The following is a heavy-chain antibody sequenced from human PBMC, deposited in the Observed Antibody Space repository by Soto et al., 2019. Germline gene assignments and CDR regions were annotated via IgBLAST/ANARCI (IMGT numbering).Heavy chain of an antibody. CDR1: GGTFSSYA. V-gene: IGHV1-69*01. D-gene: IGHD3-10*01. J-gene: IGHJ4*02. Sequence: QVQLVQSGAEVKKSGSSVKVSCKASGGTFSSYAISWVRQAPGQGLEWMGGIIPIFGTANYAQKFQGRVTITADESTSTAYMELSSLRSEDTAVYYCAIPERYYYGSGSYEFDYWGQGTLVTVSS. CDR3: AIPERYYYGSGSYEFDY. CDR2: IIPIFGTA.